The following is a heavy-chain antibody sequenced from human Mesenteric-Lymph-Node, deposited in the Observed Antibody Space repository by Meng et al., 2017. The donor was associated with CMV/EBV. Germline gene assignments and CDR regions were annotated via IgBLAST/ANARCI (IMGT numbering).Heavy chain of an antibody. CDR3: ARERSGYVGLNIVVVPAARGYYYYGMDV. CDR1: GFTFSSYA. Sequence: GESLKISCAASGFTFSSYAMHWVRQAPGKGLEWVAVISYDGSNKYYADSVKGRFTISRDNSKNTLYLQMNSLRAEDTAVYYCARERSGYVGLNIVVVPAARGYYYYGMDVWGQGTTVTVS. J-gene: IGHJ6*02. V-gene: IGHV3-30-3*01. CDR2: ISYDGSNK. D-gene: IGHD2-2*01.